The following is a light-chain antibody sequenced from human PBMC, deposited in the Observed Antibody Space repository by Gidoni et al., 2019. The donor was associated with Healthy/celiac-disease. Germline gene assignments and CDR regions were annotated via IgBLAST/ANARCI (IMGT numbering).Light chain of an antibody. CDR3: QQYGSSPGYT. V-gene: IGKV3-20*01. J-gene: IGKJ2*01. CDR2: GAS. Sequence: EIVLTQSPGTLSLSPGERATLSCRASQSVSSSYLAWYQQKPGQAPRLIIYGASSRATGIPDRFSGSGSGTDFTLTISRLEPEDFAVYYCQQYGSSPGYTFXQXTKLEIK. CDR1: QSVSSSY.